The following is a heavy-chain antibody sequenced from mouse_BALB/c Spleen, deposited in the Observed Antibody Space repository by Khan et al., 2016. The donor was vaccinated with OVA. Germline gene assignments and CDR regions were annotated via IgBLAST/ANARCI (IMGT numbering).Heavy chain of an antibody. J-gene: IGHJ1*01. CDR1: GYTFTTYT. CDR3: VRSGAYYRYDGYFDV. CDR2: INPSNGYT. Sequence: QVQLQQPGAELARPGASVKMSCKASGYTFTTYTMHWVKQRPGQGLEWIGYINPSNGYTNYNQKFKDKATLTADKSSSTAYMQLSSLTSEDSAVYYCVRSGAYYRYDGYFDVWGAGTTVTVSS. D-gene: IGHD2-14*01. V-gene: IGHV1-4*01.